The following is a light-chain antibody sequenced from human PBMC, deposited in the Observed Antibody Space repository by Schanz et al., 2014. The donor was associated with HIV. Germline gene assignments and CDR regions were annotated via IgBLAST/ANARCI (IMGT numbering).Light chain of an antibody. Sequence: DIQMTQSPSTLSASVGDRVTITCRASQNIGNSLAWFQVKPGRAPKLLIYSASSLQTGVPSTFSGTGSGTDFTLTISSLQPDDFATYYCQHYYSYPYTFGQGTEVEIK. CDR2: SAS. CDR1: QNIGNS. CDR3: QHYYSYPYT. J-gene: IGKJ2*01. V-gene: IGKV1-5*03.